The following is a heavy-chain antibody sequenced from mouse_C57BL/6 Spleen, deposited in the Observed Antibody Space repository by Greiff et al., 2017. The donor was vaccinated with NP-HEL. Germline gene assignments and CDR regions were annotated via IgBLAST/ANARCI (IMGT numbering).Heavy chain of an antibody. CDR2: ISSGSSTI. J-gene: IGHJ4*01. Sequence: EVKLVESGGGLVKPGGSLKLSCAASGFTFSDYGMHWVRQAPEKGLEWVAYISSGSSTIYYADTVKGRFTISRDKAKNTLFLQMTSLRSEDTAIYYCARWLLRGAMDYWGQGTSVTVSS. CDR1: GFTFSDYG. V-gene: IGHV5-17*01. CDR3: ARWLLRGAMDY. D-gene: IGHD2-3*01.